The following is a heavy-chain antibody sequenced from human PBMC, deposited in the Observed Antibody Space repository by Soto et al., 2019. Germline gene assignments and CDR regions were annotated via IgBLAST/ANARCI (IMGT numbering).Heavy chain of an antibody. D-gene: IGHD2-15*01. CDR2: IIPIFGTA. CDR3: ASDLGAVVPVTRVGWFDP. V-gene: IGHV1-69*12. J-gene: IGHJ5*02. Sequence: QVQLVQSGAEVKKPGSSVKVSCKASGGTFSSYAISWVRQAPGQGLEWMGGIIPIFGTANYAQKFQGRVTITADESTSTAYMELSSLRAEDAAVYYCASDLGAVVPVTRVGWFDPWGQGTLVTVSS. CDR1: GGTFSSYA.